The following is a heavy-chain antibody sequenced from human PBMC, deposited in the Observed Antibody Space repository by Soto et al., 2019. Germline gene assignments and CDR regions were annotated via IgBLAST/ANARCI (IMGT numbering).Heavy chain of an antibody. V-gene: IGHV1-2*04. CDR3: AREQLVQPPQGWHYYYGMDV. Sequence: GASVKVSCKASGYTFTGYYMHWVRQAPGQGLEWMGWINPNSGGTNYAQKFQGWVTMTRDTSISTAYMELSRLRSDDTAVYYCAREQLVQPPQGWHYYYGMDVWGQGTTVTVSS. D-gene: IGHD6-6*01. CDR1: GYTFTGYY. J-gene: IGHJ6*02. CDR2: INPNSGGT.